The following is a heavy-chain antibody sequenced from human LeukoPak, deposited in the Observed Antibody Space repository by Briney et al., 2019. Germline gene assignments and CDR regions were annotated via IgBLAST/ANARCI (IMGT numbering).Heavy chain of an antibody. CDR3: AKDRSSRYDFWSGSFSHYYYYYMDV. V-gene: IGHV3-74*01. CDR1: GFTFSNYW. D-gene: IGHD3-3*01. Sequence: GGSLRLSCAASGFTFSNYWMHWVRQAPGKGLVWVSRINSDGSSTDYADSVKGRFTISRDNAKNTLYLQMNSLRAEDTAVYYCAKDRSSRYDFWSGSFSHYYYYYMDVWGKGTTVTVSS. J-gene: IGHJ6*03. CDR2: INSDGSST.